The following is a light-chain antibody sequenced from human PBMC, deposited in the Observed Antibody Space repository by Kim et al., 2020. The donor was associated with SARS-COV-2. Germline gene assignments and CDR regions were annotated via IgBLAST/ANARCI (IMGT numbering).Light chain of an antibody. Sequence: SLSPGDRATLSCRASQTVSSTYLAWYQLKPGQSPRLLIHGASRRAIGIPDRFSGRGSGTDFTLTISRLEPEDFAVYYCHHYGSSQTFGGGTKLEI. V-gene: IGKV3-20*01. CDR2: GAS. CDR1: QTVSSTY. CDR3: HHYGSSQT. J-gene: IGKJ4*01.